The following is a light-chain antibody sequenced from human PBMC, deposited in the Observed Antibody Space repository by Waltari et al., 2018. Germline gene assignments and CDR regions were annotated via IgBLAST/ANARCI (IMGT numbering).Light chain of an antibody. V-gene: IGKV4-1*01. Sequence: DIVMTQSPDSLAVSIGERATIHCKSSQSVLLSSNNRNYLTWYQQKPGQPPKLLIYWATTRESGVPGRFSGSGSGTDFTLTISSLQAEDVAVYYCQQYYTTPITFGGGTKVEIK. CDR1: QSVLLSSNNRNY. CDR2: WAT. CDR3: QQYYTTPIT. J-gene: IGKJ4*01.